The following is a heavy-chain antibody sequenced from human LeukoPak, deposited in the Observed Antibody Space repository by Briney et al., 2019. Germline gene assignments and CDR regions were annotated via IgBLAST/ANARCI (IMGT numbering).Heavy chain of an antibody. CDR2: INRDGTEK. V-gene: IGHV3-7*04. J-gene: IGHJ4*02. Sequence: GGSLRLSCAASGFTFSGYGMHWVRQAPGKGLQWVANINRDGTEKHFLDSVEGRFTISRDNAKKSLYLLMNSLRPQDTAVYFCVRGDWYFESWGQGTLVTVSS. CDR3: VRGDWYFES. CDR1: GFTFSGYG. D-gene: IGHD2-21*01.